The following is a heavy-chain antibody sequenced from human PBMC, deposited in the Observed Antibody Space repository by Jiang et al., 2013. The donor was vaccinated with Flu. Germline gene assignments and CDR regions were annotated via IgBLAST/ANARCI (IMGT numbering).Heavy chain of an antibody. CDR3: ARARGGFYFDY. V-gene: IGHV4-30-2*01. D-gene: IGHD5-12*01. Sequence: SGLVKPSQTLSLTCAVSGGSISSGGYSWSWIRQPPGKGLEWIGYIYHSGSTYYNPSLKSRVTISVDRSKNQFSLKLSSVTAADTAVYYCARARGGFYFDYWGQGTLVTVSS. J-gene: IGHJ4*02. CDR2: IYHSGST. CDR1: GGSISSGGYS.